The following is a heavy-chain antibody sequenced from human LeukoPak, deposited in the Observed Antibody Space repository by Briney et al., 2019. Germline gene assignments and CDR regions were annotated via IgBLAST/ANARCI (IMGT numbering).Heavy chain of an antibody. V-gene: IGHV4-59*12. D-gene: IGHD3-3*01. J-gene: IGHJ5*02. CDR2: IYYSGST. CDR1: GGSISSYY. Sequence: SETLSLTCTVSGGSISSYYWSWIRQPPGKGLEWIGYIYYSGSTNYNPSLKSRVTISVDTSKNQFSLKLSSVTAADTAVYYCAREVFTIFGVVIKNNWFDPWGQGTLVTVSS. CDR3: AREVFTIFGVVIKNNWFDP.